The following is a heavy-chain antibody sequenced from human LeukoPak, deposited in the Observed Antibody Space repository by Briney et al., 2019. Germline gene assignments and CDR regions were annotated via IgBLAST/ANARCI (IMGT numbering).Heavy chain of an antibody. D-gene: IGHD2-2*01. J-gene: IGHJ3*02. CDR3: ARDRIVVVPAARRSDAFDI. CDR1: GFTFSSYA. CDR2: ISYDGSNK. Sequence: GGSLRLSCAASGFTFSSYAMHWVRQAPGKGLEWVAVISYDGSNKYYADSVKGRFTISRDNSKNTLYLQMNSLRAEDTAVYYCARDRIVVVPAARRSDAFDIWGQGTMVTVS. V-gene: IGHV3-30-3*01.